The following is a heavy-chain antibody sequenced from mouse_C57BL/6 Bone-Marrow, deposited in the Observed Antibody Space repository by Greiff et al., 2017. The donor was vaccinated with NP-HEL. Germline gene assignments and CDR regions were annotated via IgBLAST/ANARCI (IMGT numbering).Heavy chain of an antibody. J-gene: IGHJ3*01. Sequence: EVQLVESGGGLVQPGGSMKLSCAASGFTFSDAWMDWVRQSPEKGLEWVAEIRNKANNHATYYAESVKGRFTISRDDSKSSVYLQMNSLRAEDTGIYYCTSYYSNRAWFAYWGQGTLVTVSA. CDR3: TSYYSNRAWFAY. CDR2: IRNKANNHAT. V-gene: IGHV6-6*01. CDR1: GFTFSDAW. D-gene: IGHD2-5*01.